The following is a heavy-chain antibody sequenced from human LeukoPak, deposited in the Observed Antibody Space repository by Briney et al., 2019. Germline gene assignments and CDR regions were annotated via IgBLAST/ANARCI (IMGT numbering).Heavy chain of an antibody. CDR3: ARYSSGWGYFDY. CDR2: IRQDGSEK. J-gene: IGHJ4*02. CDR1: FSSYW. V-gene: IGHV3-7*01. D-gene: IGHD6-19*01. Sequence: GSLRLSCAASFSSYWMSWVRQAPGKGLEWVANIRQDGSEKYYVDSVKGRFTISRDNAKNSLYLQMNSLRAEDTAVYYCARYSSGWGYFDYWGQGTLVTVSS.